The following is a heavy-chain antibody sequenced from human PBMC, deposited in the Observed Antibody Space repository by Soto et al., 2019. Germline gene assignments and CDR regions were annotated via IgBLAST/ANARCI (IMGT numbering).Heavy chain of an antibody. Sequence: SETLSLTCTVSGGSISSYYWSWIRQPPGKGLEWIGYVYYSGSTNYYPSLKSRVTISVDTSKNQFSLKLSSVTAADTAIYYCPRQKKGSSWFIYYFDCWGRGTLVTVSS. J-gene: IGHJ4*02. CDR1: GGSISSYY. D-gene: IGHD6-13*01. CDR3: PRQKKGSSWFIYYFDC. V-gene: IGHV4-59*08. CDR2: VYYSGST.